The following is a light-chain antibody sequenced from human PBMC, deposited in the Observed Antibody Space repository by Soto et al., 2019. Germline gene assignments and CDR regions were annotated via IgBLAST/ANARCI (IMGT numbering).Light chain of an antibody. Sequence: DIQMTQSPSTLSASVGDRVTITCRASQSISSWLAWYQQKPGKAPKLLIYDASSLESGVTSRFSGSGSGTEFTLTISSLQPDDFATYYCQQYNSYGTFGQGTKLEIK. J-gene: IGKJ2*01. CDR3: QQYNSYGT. V-gene: IGKV1-5*01. CDR2: DAS. CDR1: QSISSW.